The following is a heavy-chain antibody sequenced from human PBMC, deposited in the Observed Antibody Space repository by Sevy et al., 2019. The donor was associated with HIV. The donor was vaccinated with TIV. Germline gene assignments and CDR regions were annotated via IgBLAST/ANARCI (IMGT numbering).Heavy chain of an antibody. CDR2: ISSSSSYT. Sequence: GGSLRLSCAASGFTFSDYYRSWIRQAPGKGLEWVSYISSSSSYTNYADSVKGRFTISRDNAKNSLYLQMNSLRAEDTAVYYCARVVAAAGPLDYWGQGTLVTVSS. CDR1: GFTFSDYY. D-gene: IGHD6-13*01. CDR3: ARVVAAAGPLDY. J-gene: IGHJ4*02. V-gene: IGHV3-11*06.